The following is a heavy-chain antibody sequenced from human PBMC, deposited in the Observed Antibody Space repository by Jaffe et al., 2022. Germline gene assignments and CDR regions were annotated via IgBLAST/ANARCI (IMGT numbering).Heavy chain of an antibody. CDR3: ARDRTPVYDSSGYPSPYYYYYYMDV. J-gene: IGHJ6*03. CDR1: GGSISSYY. D-gene: IGHD3-22*01. CDR2: IYYSGST. Sequence: QVQLQESGPGLVKPSETLSLTCTVSGGSISSYYWSWIRQPPGKGLEWIGYIYYSGSTNYNPSLKSRVTISVDTSKNQFSLKLSSVTAADTAVYYCARDRTPVYDSSGYPSPYYYYYYMDVWGKGTTVTVSS. V-gene: IGHV4-59*01.